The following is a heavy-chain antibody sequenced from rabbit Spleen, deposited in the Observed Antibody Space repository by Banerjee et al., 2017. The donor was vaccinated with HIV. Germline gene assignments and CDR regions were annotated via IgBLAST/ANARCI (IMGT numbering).Heavy chain of an antibody. D-gene: IGHD6-1*01. CDR2: IDAGSSGST. CDR3: ARDSAAGDGYAFNL. J-gene: IGHJ4*01. CDR1: GFSFSSTVY. Sequence: QSLEESGGGLVQPGTSLTLVCTASGFSFSSTVYMCWVRQAPGKGLEWIACIDAGSSGSTWYANWAKGRFTISKTSSTTVTLQMTSLTAADTATYFCARDSAAGDGYAFNLWGQGTLVTVS. V-gene: IGHV1S40*01.